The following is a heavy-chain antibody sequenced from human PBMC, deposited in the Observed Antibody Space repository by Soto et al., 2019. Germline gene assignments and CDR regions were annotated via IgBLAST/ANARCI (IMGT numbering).Heavy chain of an antibody. D-gene: IGHD3-22*01. Sequence: QITLKESGPTLVKPTQTLTLTCTFSGFSLSTSGVGVGWIRQPPGKALEWLALIYWDDDKRYSPSLKSRLTITKDTSKNQVVLTMTNMDPVDTATYYCAHRRRYYYDSSGYYYLNYFDYWGQGTLVTVSS. CDR3: AHRRRYYYDSSGYYYLNYFDY. CDR2: IYWDDDK. J-gene: IGHJ4*02. V-gene: IGHV2-5*02. CDR1: GFSLSTSGVG.